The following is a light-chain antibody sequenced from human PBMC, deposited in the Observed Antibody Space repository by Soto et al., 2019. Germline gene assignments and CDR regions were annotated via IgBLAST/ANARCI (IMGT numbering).Light chain of an antibody. V-gene: IGLV2-14*01. CDR3: SSYTSSSTYV. J-gene: IGLJ1*01. Sequence: QSVLNQTASVSGSPGQSITISCTGTSSDVGGYNYVSWYQQHPGKAPKLMNYEVSNRPSGVSNRFSGSKSGNTASLTISGLQAEDEADYYCSSYTSSSTYVFGTGTKVTVL. CDR1: SSDVGGYNY. CDR2: EVS.